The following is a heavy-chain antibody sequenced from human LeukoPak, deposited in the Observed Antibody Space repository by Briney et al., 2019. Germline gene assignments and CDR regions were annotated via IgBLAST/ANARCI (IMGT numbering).Heavy chain of an antibody. V-gene: IGHV3-23*01. J-gene: IGHJ4*02. Sequence: GGSLRLSCAASGFTFSSYAMSWVRQAPGKGLEWVSAISGSGGSTYYADSVKGRFTISRDNSKNTLYLQMNSLRAEDTAVYYCAKDRTSSWYLRLDYWAQGTLVTVSS. D-gene: IGHD6-13*01. CDR2: ISGSGGST. CDR1: GFTFSSYA. CDR3: AKDRTSSWYLRLDY.